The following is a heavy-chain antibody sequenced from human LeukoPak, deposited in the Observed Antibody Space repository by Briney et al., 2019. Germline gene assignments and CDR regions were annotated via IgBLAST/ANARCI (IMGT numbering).Heavy chain of an antibody. V-gene: IGHV3-23*01. D-gene: IGHD3-10*01. J-gene: IGHJ4*02. CDR1: GFTFCCNS. CDR2: LSGSGGST. Sequence: GVYLRLSCSASGFTFCCNSLHWRRHAPGKGLEWVFALSGSGGSTYYADSVKGRFTISRDNSKNTLYLQMNSLRAEDTAVYYCAKNGLLWFGELSMGYFDYRGQGTLVTVSS. CDR3: AKNGLLWFGELSMGYFDY.